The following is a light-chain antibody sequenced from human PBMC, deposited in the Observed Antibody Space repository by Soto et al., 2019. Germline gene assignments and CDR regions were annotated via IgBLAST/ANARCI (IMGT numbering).Light chain of an antibody. CDR1: SSNIGDNS. J-gene: IGLJ1*01. CDR3: GTWDSSLSANV. Sequence: VLTQPPSVSAAPGQKVTISCSGSSSNIGDNSVSWYQQLPGTAPKLLIYDYDKRPSGIPDRFSGSQSGASATLGITGLQTGDEADYYCGTWDSSLSANVFGTGTKVTVL. V-gene: IGLV1-51*01. CDR2: DYD.